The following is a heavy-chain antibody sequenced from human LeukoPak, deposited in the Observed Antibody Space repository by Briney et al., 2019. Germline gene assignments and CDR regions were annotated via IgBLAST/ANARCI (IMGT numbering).Heavy chain of an antibody. CDR1: GFTFSSYG. V-gene: IGHV3-30*03. D-gene: IGHD6-6*01. Sequence: GGSLRLSCAASGFTFSSYGMHWVRQAPGKGLEWVAVISYDGSNKYYADSVKGRFTISRDNSKNTLYLQMNSLRAEDTAVYYCARGGSRAARDWFDPWGQGTLVTVSS. CDR2: ISYDGSNK. CDR3: ARGGSRAARDWFDP. J-gene: IGHJ5*02.